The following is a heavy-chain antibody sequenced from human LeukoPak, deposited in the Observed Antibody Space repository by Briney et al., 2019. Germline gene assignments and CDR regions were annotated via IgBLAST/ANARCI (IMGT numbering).Heavy chain of an antibody. CDR1: GYTFTSYG. CDR2: ITTYNGNT. J-gene: IGHJ4*02. V-gene: IGHV1-18*01. D-gene: IGHD2-2*01. CDR3: ARGSAAVVPAAIGMDAPFDY. Sequence: GASVKVSCKASGYTFTSYGISWVRQAPGQGLEGMGWITTYNGNTNYAQNLQGRVTLTTDTSTSTAYMELRSLRSDDTAVYYCARGSAAVVPAAIGMDAPFDYWGQRTLVTVSS.